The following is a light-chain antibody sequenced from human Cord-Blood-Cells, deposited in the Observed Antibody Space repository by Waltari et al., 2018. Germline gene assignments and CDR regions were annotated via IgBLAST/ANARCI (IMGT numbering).Light chain of an antibody. CDR2: LGS. CDR1: QSLLHSNGYNY. Sequence: DIVMTQSPLSLPVTPGEPASISCRSSQSLLHSNGYNYLDWYLQKPGQSPQLLIYLGSNRASGVPDRFSGSGSGTDFTLKISRVEAEDVGVYYCMQALQTLFGGWTKVEIK. V-gene: IGKV2-28*01. J-gene: IGKJ4*01. CDR3: MQALQTL.